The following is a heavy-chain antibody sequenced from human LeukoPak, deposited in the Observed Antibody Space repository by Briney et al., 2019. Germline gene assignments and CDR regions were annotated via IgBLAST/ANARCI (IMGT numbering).Heavy chain of an antibody. CDR1: GGSISSYY. J-gene: IGHJ6*03. D-gene: IGHD3-10*01. CDR2: IYTSGST. Sequence: PAETLSLTCTVSGGSISSYYWSWIRQPAGKGLEWIGRIYTSGSTNYSPSLKSRVTISVDKSKNQFSLKLSSVTAADTAVYYCARDLYTSGSSHYYYYMAVWGNGTTVTVSS. V-gene: IGHV4-4*07. CDR3: ARDLYTSGSSHYYYYMAV.